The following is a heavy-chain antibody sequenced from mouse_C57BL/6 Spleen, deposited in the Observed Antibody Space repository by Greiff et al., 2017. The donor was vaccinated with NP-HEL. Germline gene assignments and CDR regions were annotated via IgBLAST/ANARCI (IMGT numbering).Heavy chain of an antibody. CDR1: GYTFTDYY. D-gene: IGHD2-5*01. V-gene: IGHV1-26*01. J-gene: IGHJ2*01. CDR2: INHNNGGT. Sequence: EVQLQQSGPELVKPGASVKISCKASGYTFTDYYMNWVKQSHGKSLEWIGDINHNNGGTSYNQKFKGKATLTVDKSSSTAYMELRSLTSEDSAVYYCAKSNYGRYFDYWGQGTTLTVSS. CDR3: AKSNYGRYFDY.